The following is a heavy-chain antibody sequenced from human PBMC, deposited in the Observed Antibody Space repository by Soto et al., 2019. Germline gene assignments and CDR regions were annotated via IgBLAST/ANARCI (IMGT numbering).Heavy chain of an antibody. CDR1: GGSIRSSSYY. V-gene: IGHV4-39*07. J-gene: IGHJ5*02. CDR2: IYYSGNT. Sequence: SETLSLTCTVSGGSIRSSSYYWGWIRQPPGKGLEWIGSIYYSGNTNYNPSLKSRVTISGDTSKNQFSLRLNSVTAADTAVYYCARLPPMSQGWFDPWGQGILVTVSS. CDR3: ARLPPMSQGWFDP.